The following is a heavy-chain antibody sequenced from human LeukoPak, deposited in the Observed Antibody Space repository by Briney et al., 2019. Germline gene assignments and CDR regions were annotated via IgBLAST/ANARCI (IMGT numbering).Heavy chain of an antibody. CDR1: GFTFSSAW. V-gene: IGHV3-15*07. J-gene: IGHJ4*02. D-gene: IGHD1-14*01. CDR3: ATGGKLDDHHARGYFDS. CDR2: VKSKTDAGTT. Sequence: GGSLRLSCAASGFTFSSAWMNWVRQAPGKGLEWVGRVKSKTDAGTTEYAAPVRGRFTISRDDSRNTLYLQMSSLKTDDTAVYYCATGGKLDDHHARGYFDSWGRGTLVTVSS.